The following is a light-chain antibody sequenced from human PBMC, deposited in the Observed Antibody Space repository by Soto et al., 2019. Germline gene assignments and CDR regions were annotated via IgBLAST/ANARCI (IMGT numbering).Light chain of an antibody. V-gene: IGLV2-8*01. CDR2: EVS. J-gene: IGLJ1*01. CDR3: SSYAGSNNPYV. CDR1: SSDVGGYNY. Sequence: QSALTQPPSASGSPGQSVTISCTGISSDVGGYNYVSWYQQHPGKAPKLMIYEVSKRPSGVPDRFSGSKSGNTASLTVSGLQAEDEADYYCSSYAGSNNPYVFGTGTKVTVL.